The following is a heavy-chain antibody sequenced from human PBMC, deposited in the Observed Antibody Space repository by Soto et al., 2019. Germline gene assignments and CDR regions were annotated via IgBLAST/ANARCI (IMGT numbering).Heavy chain of an antibody. Sequence: GASVKVSCKAPGYTFTSYDISWVPQAPGQGLEWMGWISAYNGNTNYAQKLQGRVTMTTDTSTSTAYMELRSLRSDDTAVYYCARGLSITPSYYGMDVWGQGATVTVSS. CDR3: ARGLSITPSYYGMDV. D-gene: IGHD3-10*01. J-gene: IGHJ6*02. CDR2: ISAYNGNT. CDR1: GYTFTSYD. V-gene: IGHV1-18*01.